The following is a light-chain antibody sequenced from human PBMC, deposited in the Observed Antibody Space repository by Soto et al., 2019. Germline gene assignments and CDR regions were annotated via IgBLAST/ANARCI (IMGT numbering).Light chain of an antibody. J-gene: IGKJ3*01. CDR3: QQLNIYPLT. CDR2: ATS. Sequence: DIQMTQSPSSLSASVGDRVTITCRASQGIGNDLGWYQQKPGKAPKRLIYATSSLQSGVPSRFSGSGSGTEFTLTISSLQPEDFATYYCQQLNIYPLTFGPGTKVDIK. CDR1: QGIGND. V-gene: IGKV1-17*01.